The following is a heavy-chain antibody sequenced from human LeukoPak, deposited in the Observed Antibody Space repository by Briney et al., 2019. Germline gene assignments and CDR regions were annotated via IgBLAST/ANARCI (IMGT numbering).Heavy chain of an antibody. V-gene: IGHV1-2*02. Sequence: ASVKVSCKASGYTFTGFYIHWVRQAPGQGLEWMAWINPRNGGSHSAQKFQGRVTLTRDTSISTAYMEMRKLTSDDTASYYCARGRIAAAGAIDYWGQGARVTVSS. CDR2: INPRNGGS. CDR1: GYTFTGFY. CDR3: ARGRIAAAGAIDY. D-gene: IGHD6-13*01. J-gene: IGHJ4*02.